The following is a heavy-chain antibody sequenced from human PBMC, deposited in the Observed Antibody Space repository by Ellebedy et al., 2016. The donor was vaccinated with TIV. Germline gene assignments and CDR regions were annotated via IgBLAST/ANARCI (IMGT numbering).Heavy chain of an antibody. CDR2: ISYDGNNE. CDR3: AKNGAEGGAVAGPFDY. CDR1: GFPFSGYA. J-gene: IGHJ4*02. V-gene: IGHV3-30*18. Sequence: PGGSLRLSCVASGFPFSGYAIHWVRQAPGRGLEWVAVISYDGNNEFYADFVKGRFTISRDNSRNTVYLQMNNLTTEDTAMFYCAKNGAEGGAVAGPFDYWGQGTLVTVSS. D-gene: IGHD6-19*01.